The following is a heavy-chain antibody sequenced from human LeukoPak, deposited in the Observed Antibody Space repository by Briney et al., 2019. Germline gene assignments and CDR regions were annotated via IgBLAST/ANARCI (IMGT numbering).Heavy chain of an antibody. J-gene: IGHJ4*02. CDR1: GGSISSYY. Sequence: KASETLSLTCTVSGGSISSYYWSWIRQPPGKGLEWIGYIYYSESTNYNPSLKSRVTISVDTSKNQFSLKLSSVTAADTAVYYCASADSSGWYYFDYWGQGTLVTVSS. V-gene: IGHV4-59*01. D-gene: IGHD6-19*01. CDR3: ASADSSGWYYFDY. CDR2: IYYSEST.